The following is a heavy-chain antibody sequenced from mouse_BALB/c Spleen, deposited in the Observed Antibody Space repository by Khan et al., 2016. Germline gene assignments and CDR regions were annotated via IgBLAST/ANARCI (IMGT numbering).Heavy chain of an antibody. CDR3: ARYGRDAMDY. D-gene: IGHD1-1*01. Sequence: EVQLQESGPSLVKPSQTLSLTCSVTGDSINSNYWNWIRKFPGNKLEYMGYISYSGSTYYNPSLKSRISITRDTSKNQYDLQLNSVTTEDTATYFCARYGRDAMDYWGQGTSVTVSS. V-gene: IGHV3-8*02. CDR2: ISYSGST. CDR1: GDSINSNY. J-gene: IGHJ4*01.